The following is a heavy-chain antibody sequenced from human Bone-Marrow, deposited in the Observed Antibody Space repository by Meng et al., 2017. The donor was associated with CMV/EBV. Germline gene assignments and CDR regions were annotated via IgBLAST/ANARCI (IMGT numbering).Heavy chain of an antibody. CDR2: ISWKSSSL. CDR3: ATDGERGGDFYYYGMAV. CDR1: EFTFDDYA. Sequence: GGSLRLSCAASEFTFDDYAMHWVRQAPGKGLEWVSGISWKSSSLDYADSVKGRFTISRDNAKNSLYRQMDNLRAEDTALYYCATDGERGGDFYYYGMAVWGQGPTVTCSS. J-gene: IGHJ6*02. V-gene: IGHV3-9*01.